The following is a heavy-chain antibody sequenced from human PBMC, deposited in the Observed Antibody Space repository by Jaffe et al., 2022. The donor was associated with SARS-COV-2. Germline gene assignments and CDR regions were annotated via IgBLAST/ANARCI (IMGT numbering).Heavy chain of an antibody. CDR3: ARHGPFGPYYYYYGMDV. J-gene: IGHJ6*02. CDR1: GGSISSSSYY. Sequence: QLQLQESGPGLVKPSETLSLTCTVSGGSISSSSYYWGWIRQPPGKGLEWIGSIYYSGSTYYNPSLKSRVTISVDTSKNQFSLKLSSVTAADTAVYYCARHGPFGPYYYYYGMDVWGQGTTVTVSS. CDR2: IYYSGST. V-gene: IGHV4-39*01. D-gene: IGHD3-10*01.